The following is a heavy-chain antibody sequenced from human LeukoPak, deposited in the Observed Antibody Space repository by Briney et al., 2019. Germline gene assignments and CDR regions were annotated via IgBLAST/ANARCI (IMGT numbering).Heavy chain of an antibody. D-gene: IGHD3-10*01. J-gene: IGHJ4*02. CDR2: IYYSGST. CDR3: AKHYMGSSYNRGLDY. Sequence: NTSETLSLTCTVSGGSISSYYWSWIRQPPGKGLEWIGYIYYSGSTNYNPSLKSRVTISVDTSKNQFSLKLSSVTAADTAIYYCAKHYMGSSYNRGLDYWGQGTLVTVSS. CDR1: GGSISSYY. V-gene: IGHV4-59*08.